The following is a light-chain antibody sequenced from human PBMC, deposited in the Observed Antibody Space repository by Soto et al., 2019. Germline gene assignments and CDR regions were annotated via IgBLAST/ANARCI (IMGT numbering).Light chain of an antibody. CDR2: DAS. J-gene: IGKJ4*01. CDR3: QQYDNLPALT. V-gene: IGKV1-33*01. CDR1: QDISNY. Sequence: DIQMTQSPSSLSASVGGRVTITCQASQDISNYLNWYQQKPGKAPKLLIYDASNLETGVPSRFSGSGSGTDFTFTISSLQPEDIATHYCQQYDNLPALTFGGGTKVDIK.